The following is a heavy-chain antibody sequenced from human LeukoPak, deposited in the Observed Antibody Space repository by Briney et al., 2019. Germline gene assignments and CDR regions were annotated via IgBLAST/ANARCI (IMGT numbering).Heavy chain of an antibody. V-gene: IGHV3-30*18. D-gene: IGHD3-22*01. J-gene: IGHJ4*02. Sequence: GGSLRLSCAASGFTFSSYGMHWVRQAPGKGLEWVAVISYDGSNKYYADSVKGRFTTSRDNSKNTLYLQMNSPRAEDTAVYYCAKDQNYYYDSSGYYKVSYYFDYWGQGTLVTVSS. CDR1: GFTFSSYG. CDR2: ISYDGSNK. CDR3: AKDQNYYYDSSGYYKVSYYFDY.